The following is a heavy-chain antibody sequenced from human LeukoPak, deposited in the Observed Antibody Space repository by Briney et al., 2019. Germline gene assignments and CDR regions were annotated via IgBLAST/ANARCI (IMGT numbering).Heavy chain of an antibody. D-gene: IGHD1-1*01. CDR2: IIPILDIA. V-gene: IGHV1-69*04. CDR3: ARDPPRGSWNVPSDDY. Sequence: ASVKVSCKASGYTFSNHYMHWVRQAPGQGLEWMGRIIPILDIANYAQKLQGRDTITADKCTSTAYMELSSLRSEDTAAYYCARDPPRGSWNVPSDDYWGQGTLVTVSS. J-gene: IGHJ4*02. CDR1: GYTFSNHY.